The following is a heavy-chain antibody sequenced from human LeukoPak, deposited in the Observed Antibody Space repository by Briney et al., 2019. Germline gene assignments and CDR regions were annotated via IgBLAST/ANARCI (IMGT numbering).Heavy chain of an antibody. J-gene: IGHJ6*03. Sequence: SETLSLTCTVSGGSISSSSYYWSWIRQPPGKGLEWIGEINHSGSTNYNPSLKSRVTISVDTSKNQFSLKLSSVTAADTAVYYCAKGTNPGGYYMDVWGKGTTVTVSS. CDR2: INHSGST. CDR1: GGSISSSSYY. V-gene: IGHV4-39*07. D-gene: IGHD1-14*01. CDR3: AKGTNPGGYYMDV.